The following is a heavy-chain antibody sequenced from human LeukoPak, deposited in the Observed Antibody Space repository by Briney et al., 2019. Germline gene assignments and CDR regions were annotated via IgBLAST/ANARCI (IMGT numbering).Heavy chain of an antibody. CDR3: ARHGYSGSYYGAEYFQH. D-gene: IGHD1-26*01. V-gene: IGHV4-59*08. CDR2: IYYSGST. Sequence: SETLSLTCTVSGGSISSYYWSWIRQPPGKGLEWIGYIYYSGSTNYNPSLKSRVTISVDTSKTQSSLKLSSVTAADTAVYYCARHGYSGSYYGAEYFQHWGQGTLVTVSS. J-gene: IGHJ1*01. CDR1: GGSISSYY.